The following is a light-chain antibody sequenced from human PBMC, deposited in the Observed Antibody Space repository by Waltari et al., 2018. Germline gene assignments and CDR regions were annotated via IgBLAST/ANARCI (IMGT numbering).Light chain of an antibody. Sequence: QLVLTQSPSASASPGASLKLTCTLTSGHSSNTVAWPHQQPEKGPRYLMKVNSDGSHSKGDEIPDRFSGSSSGAERYLTISSLQSEDEADYYCQTGGHGTWVFGGGTKLTVL. CDR1: SGHSSNT. CDR3: QTGGHGTWV. J-gene: IGLJ3*02. CDR2: VNSDGSH. V-gene: IGLV4-69*01.